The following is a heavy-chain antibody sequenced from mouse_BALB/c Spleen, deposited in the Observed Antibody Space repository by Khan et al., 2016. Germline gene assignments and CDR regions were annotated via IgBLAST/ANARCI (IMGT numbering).Heavy chain of an antibody. CDR3: ARDLNWYFDV. J-gene: IGHJ1*01. CDR1: GFTFSDYY. V-gene: IGHV5-4*02. CDR2: ISDGGSYT. Sequence: EVELVESGGGLVKPGGSLKLSCAASGFTFSDYYMYWVRQTPEKRLEWVATISDGGSYTYYPDSVKGRFTISRDKAKNNLYLQMSSLKSEDTAMYYCARDLNWYFDVWGAGTTVTVSS.